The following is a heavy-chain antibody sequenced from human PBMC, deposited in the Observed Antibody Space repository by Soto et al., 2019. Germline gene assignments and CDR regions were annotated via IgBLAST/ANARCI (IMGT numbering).Heavy chain of an antibody. CDR3: ARVDNYYGSSGYSENWFDP. J-gene: IGHJ5*02. CDR2: ISAYNGNT. V-gene: IGHV1-18*01. D-gene: IGHD3-22*01. Sequence: ASVKVSCKASGYTFTSYGISWVRQAPGQGLEWMGWISAYNGNTNYAQKLQGRVTMTTDTSTSTAYMELRSLRSDDTAVYYCARVDNYYGSSGYSENWFDPWGQGTLVTVSS. CDR1: GYTFTSYG.